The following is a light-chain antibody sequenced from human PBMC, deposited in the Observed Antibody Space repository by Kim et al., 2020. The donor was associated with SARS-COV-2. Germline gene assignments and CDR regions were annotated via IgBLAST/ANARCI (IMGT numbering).Light chain of an antibody. CDR1: QGIANN. Sequence: DTQMTQSPSSLSASVGDRVIITCRASQGIANNLAWFQQKPGKAPKSLIYAASTLETGVPSRFSGSGSGTDFILTISSLQPEDYGTYYSQQYDVYPRTFGQGTKVDIK. CDR2: AAS. V-gene: IGKV1-16*01. CDR3: QQYDVYPRT. J-gene: IGKJ1*01.